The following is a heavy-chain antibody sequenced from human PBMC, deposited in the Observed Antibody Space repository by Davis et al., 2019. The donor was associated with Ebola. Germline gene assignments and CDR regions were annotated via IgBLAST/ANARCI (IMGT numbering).Heavy chain of an antibody. CDR1: GFTFRNYA. CDR3: ARHWDEGDD. CDR2: ITGSGRNT. J-gene: IGHJ4*02. D-gene: IGHD1-26*01. Sequence: GESLKISCAASGFTFRNYAMSWVRQAPGKGLEWVAAITGSGRNTYYADSVKGRFTISRDTSKDTVYLQMNSLRAEDTAVYYCARHWDEGDDWGQGTLVTVSS. V-gene: IGHV3-23*01.